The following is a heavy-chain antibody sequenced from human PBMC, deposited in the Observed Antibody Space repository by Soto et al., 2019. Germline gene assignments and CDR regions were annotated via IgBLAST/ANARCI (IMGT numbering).Heavy chain of an antibody. CDR2: IWYDGSNK. Sequence: GGSLRLSCAASGFTFSSYGMHWVRQAPGKGLEWVAVIWYDGSNKYYADSVKGRFTISRDNSKNTLYLQMNSLRAEDTAVYYCARGIAVAGTKIFDYWGQGTLVTVSS. D-gene: IGHD6-19*01. CDR1: GFTFSSYG. V-gene: IGHV3-33*01. CDR3: ARGIAVAGTKIFDY. J-gene: IGHJ4*02.